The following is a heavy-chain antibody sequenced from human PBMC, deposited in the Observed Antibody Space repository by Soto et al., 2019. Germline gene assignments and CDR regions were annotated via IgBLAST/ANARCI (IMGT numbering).Heavy chain of an antibody. CDR1: GGSISRSSYS. V-gene: IGHV4-39*01. CDR3: ATRQGGSYNWFDP. CDR2: LYYSGNT. J-gene: IGHJ5*02. D-gene: IGHD2-15*01. Sequence: SETLSLTCTVSGGSISRSSYSWAWIRQPPGEGLEWIGTLYYSGNTYYNPSLKSRVTISVDTSKNPFSLKLSSVTAADTAVYYCATRQGGSYNWFDPWGQGTMVTVAS.